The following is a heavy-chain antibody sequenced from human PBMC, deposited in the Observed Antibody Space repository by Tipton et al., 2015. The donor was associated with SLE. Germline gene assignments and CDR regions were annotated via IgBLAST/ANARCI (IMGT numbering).Heavy chain of an antibody. D-gene: IGHD4-17*01. V-gene: IGHV4-61*01. Sequence: LRLSCTVSGGSISSGSYYWSWIRQPPGKGLEWIGYIYYSGSANYNPSLKSRVTISLDTSRNQFSLRLNSVTAADTAVYYCARGISYGDWFDFWGQGTLVTVSS. CDR1: GGSISSGSYY. CDR2: IYYSGSA. CDR3: ARGISYGDWFDF. J-gene: IGHJ4*02.